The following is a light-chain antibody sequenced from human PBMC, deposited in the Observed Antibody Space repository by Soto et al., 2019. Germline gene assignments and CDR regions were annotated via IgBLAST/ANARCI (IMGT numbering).Light chain of an antibody. J-gene: IGLJ1*01. CDR3: SSYAGSNNLV. Sequence: QSALTQPPSASGSPGQSVTISSTGTSSDVGGYNYVSWYQQHPGKAPKLMIYKVSKRPSGVPDRFSGSKSGNTASLTVSGLQAEDEADYYCSSYAGSNNLVFGTGTKVTV. V-gene: IGLV2-8*01. CDR2: KVS. CDR1: SSDVGGYNY.